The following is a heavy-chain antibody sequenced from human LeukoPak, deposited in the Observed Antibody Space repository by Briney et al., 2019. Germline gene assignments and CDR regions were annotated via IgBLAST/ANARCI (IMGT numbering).Heavy chain of an antibody. CDR3: APRNGYYDFLTGYSLDY. D-gene: IGHD3-9*01. V-gene: IGHV3-23*01. Sequence: PGGSLRLSCAASGFTFSNYAMSCVRQAPGKGLEWVSSITDSGGSTYYADSVKGRFTISRDNSKSTLYLQMNSLRAEDTAAYCCAPRNGYYDFLTGYSLDYWGQGTLVTVSS. CDR1: GFTFSNYA. J-gene: IGHJ4*02. CDR2: ITDSGGST.